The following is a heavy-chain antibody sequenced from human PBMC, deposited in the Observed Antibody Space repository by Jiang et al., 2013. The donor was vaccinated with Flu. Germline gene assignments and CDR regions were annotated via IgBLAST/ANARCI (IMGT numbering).Heavy chain of an antibody. CDR2: IYSGDTT. Sequence: QLLESGGDLIQPGGSLRLSCAASGFTVSSKYMSWVRQAPGKGLEWVSVIYSGDTTYYADSVKGRFTISRENSKNTFYLQMNSLRAEDTAVYYCAANRHGADYYGLDVWGQGTTVTVSS. V-gene: IGHV3-53*01. D-gene: IGHD4/OR15-4a*01. J-gene: IGHJ6*02. CDR3: AANRHGADYYGLDV. CDR1: GFTVSSKY.